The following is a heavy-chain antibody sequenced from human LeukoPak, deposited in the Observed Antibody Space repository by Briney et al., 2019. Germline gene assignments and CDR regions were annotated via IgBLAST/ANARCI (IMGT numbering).Heavy chain of an antibody. D-gene: IGHD2-15*01. CDR1: GYTFTSYG. Sequence: GASVKVSCKASGYTFTSYGINWVRQATGQGLEWMGWMNPNSGNTGYAQKFQGRVTMTRNTSISTAYMELSSLRSEDTAVYYCARVERSLIVVVVAAAFDYWGQGILVTVSS. J-gene: IGHJ4*02. CDR3: ARVERSLIVVVVAAAFDY. CDR2: MNPNSGNT. V-gene: IGHV1-8*02.